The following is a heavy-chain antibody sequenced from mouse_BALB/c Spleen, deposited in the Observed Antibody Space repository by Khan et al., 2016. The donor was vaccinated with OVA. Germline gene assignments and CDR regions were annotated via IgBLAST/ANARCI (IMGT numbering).Heavy chain of an antibody. CDR3: ATSYYYGYYVDY. V-gene: IGHV5-17*02. D-gene: IGHD1-1*01. CDR2: ISGDSSTI. J-gene: IGHJ2*01. Sequence: EVQLVESGGGLVQPGGSRKLSCAASGFTFSSYGMHWVRQAPEKGLEWVAYISGDSSTIYYADTVKGRFTIPRDNPKNTLFLQMTSLMSEDTAMYYCATSYYYGYYVDYWGQGTTLTVSS. CDR1: GFTFSSYG.